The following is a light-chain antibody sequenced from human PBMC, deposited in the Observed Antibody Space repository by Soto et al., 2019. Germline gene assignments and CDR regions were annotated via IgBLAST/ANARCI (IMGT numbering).Light chain of an antibody. CDR3: QQSYSTPYT. V-gene: IGKV1-39*01. Sequence: DIHMTHSPSSLSASVGDRVTITCRASQSISSYLNWYQQKPGKAPKLLIYAASSLQSGVPSRFSGSGSGTDFTLTISSLQPEDFATYYCQQSYSTPYTFGQGTKVDIK. J-gene: IGKJ2*01. CDR1: QSISSY. CDR2: AAS.